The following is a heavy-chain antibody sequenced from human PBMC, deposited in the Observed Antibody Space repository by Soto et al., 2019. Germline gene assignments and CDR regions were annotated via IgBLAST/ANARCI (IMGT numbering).Heavy chain of an antibody. CDR3: ARCYCSVGSCYSCWHFDL. D-gene: IGHD2-15*01. V-gene: IGHV1-18*01. CDR1: GYTFTSYG. J-gene: IGHJ2*01. CDR2: ISAYNGNT. Sequence: QVQLVQSGSEVKKPGASVKVSCKASGYTFTSYGMSWVRQAPGQGLEWMGWISAYNGNTNHAQNFQGRVTMTTDKSTNTAYMELRSLRSDDTAVYYCARCYCSVGSCYSCWHFDLWGRGALVTVSS.